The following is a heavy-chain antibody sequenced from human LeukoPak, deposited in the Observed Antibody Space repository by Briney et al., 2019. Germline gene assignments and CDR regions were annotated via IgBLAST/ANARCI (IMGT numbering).Heavy chain of an antibody. V-gene: IGHV3-74*01. CDR3: ARVDVWGSFRSHY. D-gene: IGHD3-16*02. CDR1: GFTFSSYW. J-gene: IGHJ4*02. CDR2: IDSDGSET. Sequence: GGSPRLSCAASGFTFSSYWMHWVRQAPGKGLMWVSRIDSDGSETSYADSVKGRFTISRDNAKNTLYLQMNSLRVEDTAVYYCARVDVWGSFRSHYWGQGTLVTVSS.